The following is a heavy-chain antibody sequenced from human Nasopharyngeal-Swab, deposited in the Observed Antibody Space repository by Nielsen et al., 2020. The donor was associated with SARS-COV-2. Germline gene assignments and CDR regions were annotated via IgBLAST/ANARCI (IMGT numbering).Heavy chain of an antibody. Sequence: ASVKVSCKGSAYTFSVYPTHWVRQAPGQGLQWMGWLNGGNGDTKSSQEFEGRLSITRDASTSTAYMELSSLTSEDTAIYYCATGTGTVAFDFWGQGTLLSVSS. CDR3: ATGTGTVAFDF. V-gene: IGHV1-3*01. D-gene: IGHD4-11*01. CDR1: AYTFSVYP. J-gene: IGHJ4*02. CDR2: LNGGNGDT.